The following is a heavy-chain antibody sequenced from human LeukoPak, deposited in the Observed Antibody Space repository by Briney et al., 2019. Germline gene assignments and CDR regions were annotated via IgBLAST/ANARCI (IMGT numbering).Heavy chain of an antibody. V-gene: IGHV4-39*07. CDR1: GDSISNRRYY. CDR2: TSYGGST. D-gene: IGHD6-19*01. CDR3: ARGDKYSSGWVRLGRNHNFDY. Sequence: ASETLSLTCTVSGDSISNRRYYWGWIRQPPGKGIEWIGSTSYGGSTYYNPSLQSRVTISVDTSKNQFSLKVSSVTAADTAVYYCARGDKYSSGWVRLGRNHNFDYWGQGTLVTVSS. J-gene: IGHJ4*02.